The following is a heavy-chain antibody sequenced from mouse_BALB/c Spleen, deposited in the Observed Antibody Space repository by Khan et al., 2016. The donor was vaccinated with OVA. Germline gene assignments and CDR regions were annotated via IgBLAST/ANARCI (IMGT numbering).Heavy chain of an antibody. CDR3: ARSTYRYAFAY. J-gene: IGHJ3*01. CDR1: GDSITSGY. CDR2: MIYSGNT. Sequence: EVQLQESGPSLVKPSQTLSLTCSVTGDSITSGYWSWIRKFPGNKLEYMGYMIYSGNTYYNPSLKRRLSITRHTSKNQYYLQLNSGTTEDTATYYCARSTYRYAFAYWGQGTLVTVSA. D-gene: IGHD2-14*01. V-gene: IGHV3-8*02.